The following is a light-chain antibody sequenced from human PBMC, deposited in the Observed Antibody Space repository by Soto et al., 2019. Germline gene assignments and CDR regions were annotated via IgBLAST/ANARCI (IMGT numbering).Light chain of an antibody. J-gene: IGKJ2*01. CDR1: QEISKW. Sequence: DIQMTQSPSSVSASVGDRVTITCRASQEISKWLAWYQQKPATAPVLLTYDASSLQTGVRSRFRGGASGSWTLFTLTINSLRPADFATYFCQQAHSFPYTFGQGPKLEIK. CDR3: QQAHSFPYT. CDR2: DAS. V-gene: IGKV1-12*01.